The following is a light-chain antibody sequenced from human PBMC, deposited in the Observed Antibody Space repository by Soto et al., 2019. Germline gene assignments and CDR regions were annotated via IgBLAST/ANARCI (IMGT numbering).Light chain of an antibody. CDR1: QSVSSY. Sequence: EIVLTQSPATLSLSPGEIAILSCRASQSVSSYLAWYQQKPGQAPRLLIYDASNRATGIPARFSGSGSGTDFTLTISSLEPEDFAVYYCQQRSNFITFGQGTRLEIK. CDR2: DAS. J-gene: IGKJ5*01. CDR3: QQRSNFIT. V-gene: IGKV3-11*01.